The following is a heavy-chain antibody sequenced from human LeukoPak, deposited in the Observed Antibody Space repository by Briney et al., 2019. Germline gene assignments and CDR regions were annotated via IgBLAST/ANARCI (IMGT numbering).Heavy chain of an antibody. D-gene: IGHD2-2*01. CDR1: GFTFSSYW. CDR3: ARYARSTRYFDY. CDR2: IYYSGST. J-gene: IGHJ4*02. V-gene: IGHV4-39*01. Sequence: GSLRLSCATSGFTFSSYWMHWVRQPPGKGLEWIGSIYYSGSTYYNPSLKSRVTISVDTSKNQFSLKLSSVTAADTAVYYCARYARSTRYFDYWGQGTLVTVSS.